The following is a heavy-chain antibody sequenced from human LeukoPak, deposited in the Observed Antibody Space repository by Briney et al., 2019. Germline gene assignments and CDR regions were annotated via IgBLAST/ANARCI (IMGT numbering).Heavy chain of an antibody. Sequence: SQTLSLTGSVSGPSFTSHCWGWIRQPPGKGPEWIVHLYYSGSTTYNPSLESRVTMSVDTTRKQISLKLNSVAAADTAVYYCARGRGSPYYVEAFDVWGQGTVVTVSS. CDR2: LYYSGST. D-gene: IGHD3-22*01. CDR3: ARGRGSPYYVEAFDV. J-gene: IGHJ3*01. V-gene: IGHV4-59*11. CDR1: GPSFTSHC.